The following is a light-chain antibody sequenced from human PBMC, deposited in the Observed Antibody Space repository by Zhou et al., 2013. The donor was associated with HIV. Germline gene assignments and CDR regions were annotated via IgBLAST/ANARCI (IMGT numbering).Light chain of an antibody. CDR1: QSVGNY. V-gene: IGKV3-20*01. Sequence: EIALTQSPATLSLSPGERATLSCRASQSVGNYLAWYQQNPGQAPRLLIFDASNRANDIPDRFSGSGSGVDFTLTITRLEPEDFAVYYCQQYGGSAWSFGQGTKVEIK. J-gene: IGKJ1*01. CDR2: DAS. CDR3: QQYGGSAWS.